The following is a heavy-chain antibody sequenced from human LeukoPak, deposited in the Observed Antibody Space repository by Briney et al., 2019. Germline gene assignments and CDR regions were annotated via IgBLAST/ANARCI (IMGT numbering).Heavy chain of an antibody. V-gene: IGHV1-18*01. Sequence: ASVKVSCKASGYTFTSYGISWVRQAPGQGLEWMGWISAYNGNTNYAQKLQGRVTMTTDTSTSTAYMELRSLRSDDTAVYYCARGPREADPGILGYSYYYYGMDVWGQGTTVTVSS. CDR2: ISAYNGNT. D-gene: IGHD2-15*01. J-gene: IGHJ6*02. CDR1: GYTFTSYG. CDR3: ARGPREADPGILGYSYYYYGMDV.